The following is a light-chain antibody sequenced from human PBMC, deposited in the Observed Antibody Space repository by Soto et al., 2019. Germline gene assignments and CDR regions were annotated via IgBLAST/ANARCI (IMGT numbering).Light chain of an antibody. CDR1: QSISSK. V-gene: IGKV3-15*01. CDR2: GAS. CDR3: QEYNSWQSIT. J-gene: IGKJ4*01. Sequence: EIVMTQSPATLSVSPGERATLSCRASQSISSKLAWYQQKPGQAPRLLIYGASTRATGIPARFSGSGSGTEFTLTISILQSEDFGGYYCQEYNSWQSITFGGGTKVEIK.